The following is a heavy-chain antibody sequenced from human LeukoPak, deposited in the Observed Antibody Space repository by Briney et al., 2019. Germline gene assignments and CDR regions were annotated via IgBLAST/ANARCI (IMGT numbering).Heavy chain of an antibody. Sequence: GGSLRLSCSASGFIFSPYAMHWVRQAPGKGLEYVSSISSEGKTTYYADSVKGRFSISRDNAKNTLYLQMNSLRVEDTAVYYCARGRPHGNDYWGQGTLVTVSS. CDR3: ARGRPHGNDY. V-gene: IGHV3-64*04. CDR2: ISSEGKTT. D-gene: IGHD4-23*01. J-gene: IGHJ4*02. CDR1: GFIFSPYA.